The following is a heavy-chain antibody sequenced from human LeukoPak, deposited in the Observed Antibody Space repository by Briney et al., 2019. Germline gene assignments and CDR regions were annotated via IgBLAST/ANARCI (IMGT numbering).Heavy chain of an antibody. V-gene: IGHV3-74*01. CDR2: VNSDGSHT. D-gene: IGHD4-17*01. Sequence: GGSLRLSCAASGFIFGRYWMHWVRQAPGKGLVWVSRVNSDGSHTTYADSVKGRFTISRDNAKSTVYLQMNSLRAEDTAVYYCATVAHDYGDYGPDYWGQGTPVTVSS. J-gene: IGHJ4*02. CDR1: GFIFGRYW. CDR3: ATVAHDYGDYGPDY.